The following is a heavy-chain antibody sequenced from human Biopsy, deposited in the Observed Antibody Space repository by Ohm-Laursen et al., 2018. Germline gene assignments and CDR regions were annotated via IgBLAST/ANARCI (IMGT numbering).Heavy chain of an antibody. J-gene: IGHJ4*02. D-gene: IGHD3-22*01. CDR1: GGSLNNHY. CDR2: IYSSGRT. CDR3: ARHDRSGYWGLDY. V-gene: IGHV4-4*08. Sequence: GTLSLTCSVSGGSLNNHYWSWIRQSPGKGLEWLAYIYSSGRTNYNPSLKSRIIVSVDTSKNQPSLKVTSVTATDTAMYYCARHDRSGYWGLDYWGQGALVTVSA.